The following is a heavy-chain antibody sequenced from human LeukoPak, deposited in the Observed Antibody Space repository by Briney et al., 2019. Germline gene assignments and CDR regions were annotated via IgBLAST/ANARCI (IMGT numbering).Heavy chain of an antibody. D-gene: IGHD2-2*01. CDR2: IYSGGST. J-gene: IGHJ4*02. V-gene: IGHV3-53*01. Sequence: GGSLRLSCAASGFTVSSNYMSWVRQAPGKGLEWVSVIYSGGSTYYADSVKGRFTISRDNSKNTLYLQMNSLRAEDTAVYYCARDLSSTSCYDYWGQGTLVTVSS. CDR1: GFTVSSNY. CDR3: ARDLSSTSCYDY.